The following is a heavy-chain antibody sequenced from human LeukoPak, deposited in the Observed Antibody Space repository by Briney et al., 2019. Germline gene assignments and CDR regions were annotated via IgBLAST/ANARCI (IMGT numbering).Heavy chain of an antibody. J-gene: IGHJ4*02. D-gene: IGHD4/OR15-4a*01. CDR2: ILGGGRTT. Sequence: PGGSLRLSCAASGFTFSAYAMSWVRQPPGKGLEWVSAILGGGRTTYYSDSVKGRFTISRDNSKNTLYLEMNSLRAEDTAVYYCAKDSSYSANSPFDSWGQGTLVTVSS. CDR1: GFTFSAYA. V-gene: IGHV3-23*01. CDR3: AKDSSYSANSPFDS.